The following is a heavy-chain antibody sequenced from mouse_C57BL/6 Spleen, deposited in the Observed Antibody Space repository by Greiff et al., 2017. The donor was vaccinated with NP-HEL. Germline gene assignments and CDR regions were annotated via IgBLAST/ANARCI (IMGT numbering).Heavy chain of an antibody. CDR3: ARDYGSSSYFDV. J-gene: IGHJ1*03. D-gene: IGHD1-1*01. CDR1: GYTFTSYW. V-gene: IGHV1-69*01. Sequence: QVQLQQSGAELVMPGASVKLSCKASGYTFTSYWMHWVKQRPGQGLEWIGEIDPSDSYTNYNQKFKGKSTFTVDKSSSTAYMQLSSLTSEDSAVYYGARDYGSSSYFDVWGTGTTVTVSS. CDR2: IDPSDSYT.